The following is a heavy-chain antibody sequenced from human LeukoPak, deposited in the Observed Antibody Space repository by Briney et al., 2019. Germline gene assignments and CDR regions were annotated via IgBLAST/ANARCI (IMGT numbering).Heavy chain of an antibody. CDR1: GYTFTSYD. Sequence: ASVKASCKASGYTFTSYDINWVRQAPGQGLEWMGWMDPNSGNTGHAQNFQGRFTMTRSTSISTAYMELTSLRSEDTAVYYCARSRGVLGGGFDSLYFWGQGTMVTVSS. CDR2: MDPNSGNT. CDR3: ARSRGVLGGGFDSLYF. D-gene: IGHD3-16*01. J-gene: IGHJ3*01. V-gene: IGHV1-8*01.